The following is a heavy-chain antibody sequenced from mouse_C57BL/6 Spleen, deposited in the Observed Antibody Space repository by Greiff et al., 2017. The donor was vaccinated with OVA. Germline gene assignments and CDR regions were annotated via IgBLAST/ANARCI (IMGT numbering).Heavy chain of an antibody. J-gene: IGHJ4*01. CDR3: ARRDYEFDAMDY. V-gene: IGHV1-80*01. Sequence: VQLQQSGAELVKPGASVKISCKASGYAFSSYWMNWVKQRPGKGLEWIGQIYPGDGDTNYNGKFKGKATLTADKSSSTAYMQLSSLTSEDSAVYFCARRDYEFDAMDYWGQGTSVTVSS. CDR2: IYPGDGDT. CDR1: GYAFSSYW. D-gene: IGHD2-4*01.